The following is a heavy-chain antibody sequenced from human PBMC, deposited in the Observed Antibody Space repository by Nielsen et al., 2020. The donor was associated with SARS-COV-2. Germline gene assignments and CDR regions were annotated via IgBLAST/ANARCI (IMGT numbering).Heavy chain of an antibody. J-gene: IGHJ4*02. V-gene: IGHV3-7*01. CDR2: IKQDGSEK. D-gene: IGHD6-13*01. CDR3: ARVEGSSWYFDY. Sequence: GESLKISCSASGFTFSSYWLSWVRQAPGKGLEWVANIKQDGSEKYYVDSVKGRFTISRDNAKNSLSLQMNSLRVEYTAVYYCARVEGSSWYFDYWGQGTLVTVSS. CDR1: GFTFSSYW.